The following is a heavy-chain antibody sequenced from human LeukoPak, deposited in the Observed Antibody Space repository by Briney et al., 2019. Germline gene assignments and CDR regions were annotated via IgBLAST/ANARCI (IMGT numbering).Heavy chain of an antibody. Sequence: ASVKVSCKASGYTFTNYYMHWVRQAPGQGLEWGGIINPSGGSTSYAQKFQGRLTMTRDTSTSTVYMDLSSLRSEDTAVYYCASFIAVAGTEFDYWGQGTLVTVSS. V-gene: IGHV1-46*01. D-gene: IGHD6-13*01. CDR3: ASFIAVAGTEFDY. CDR1: GYTFTNYY. CDR2: INPSGGST. J-gene: IGHJ4*02.